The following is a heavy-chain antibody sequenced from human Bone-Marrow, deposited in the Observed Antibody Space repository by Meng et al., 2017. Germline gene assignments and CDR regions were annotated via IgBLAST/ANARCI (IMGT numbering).Heavy chain of an antibody. V-gene: IGHV4-31*03. CDR1: GGSISSGGYY. J-gene: IGHJ6*02. CDR3: ARDRFLVVPAANFGMDV. D-gene: IGHD2-2*01. CDR2: IYYSGST. Sequence: SETLSLTCTVSGGSISSGGYYWSWIRPHPGKGLEWIGYIYYSGSTYHNPSLKSRVTISVDTSKNQFSLKPSSVTAADTAVYYCARDRFLVVPAANFGMDVCGQATT.